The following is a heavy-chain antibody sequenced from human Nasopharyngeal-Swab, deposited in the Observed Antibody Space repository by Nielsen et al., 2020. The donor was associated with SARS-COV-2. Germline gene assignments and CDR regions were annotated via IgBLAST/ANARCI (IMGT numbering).Heavy chain of an antibody. Sequence: ASVKVSCKASGYTSTSYYLHWVRQAPGQGLEWMGLINPTDGSTSYAQKFEGRVTMTRVTSTSTVYMELNSLRSEDTAVYYCARVLPFRITGTSGMDVWGQGTTVTVSS. V-gene: IGHV1-46*01. CDR2: INPTDGST. D-gene: IGHD1-7*01. CDR1: GYTSTSYY. J-gene: IGHJ6*02. CDR3: ARVLPFRITGTSGMDV.